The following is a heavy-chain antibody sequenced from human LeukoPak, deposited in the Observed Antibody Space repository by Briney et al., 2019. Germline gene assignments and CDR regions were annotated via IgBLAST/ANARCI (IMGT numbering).Heavy chain of an antibody. Sequence: SETLSLTCTVSGGSISSSSYYWGWIRQPPGKGLEWIGSIYYSGSTYYNPSLKSRVTISVDTSKNQFSLKLSSVTAADTAVYYCARHFMSSYYFDYWGQGTLVTVSS. CDR2: IYYSGST. CDR3: ARHFMSSYYFDY. V-gene: IGHV4-39*01. CDR1: GGSISSSSYY. J-gene: IGHJ4*02. D-gene: IGHD6-6*01.